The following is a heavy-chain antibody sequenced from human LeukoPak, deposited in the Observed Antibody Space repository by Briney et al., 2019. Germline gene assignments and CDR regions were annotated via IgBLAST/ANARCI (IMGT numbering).Heavy chain of an antibody. V-gene: IGHV1-69*04. J-gene: IGHJ4*02. CDR1: GGTFSTYYA. CDR3: ARAYYESSAYRHAVYFDY. D-gene: IGHD3-22*01. Sequence: SVKVSCKASGGTFSTYYAISWVRQAPGQGLGWMGRIIPIVGTANYAQKFQGRVTITADKSTATVYMELSNLSSDDTAVYYCARAYYESSAYRHAVYFDYWGQGTLVTVSS. CDR2: IIPIVGTA.